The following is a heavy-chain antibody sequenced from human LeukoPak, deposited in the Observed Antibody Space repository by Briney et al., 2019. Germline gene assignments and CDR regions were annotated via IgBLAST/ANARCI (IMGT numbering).Heavy chain of an antibody. D-gene: IGHD1-1*01. CDR2: MNSNSGNT. CDR3: ARGVGTTLYYYYYYYMDV. CDR1: GYTFTSYD. Sequence: ASVKVSCKASGYTFTSYDINWVRQATGQGLEGMGWMNSNSGNTGYAQKFQGRVTMTRNTSISTAYMELSSLRSEDTAVYYCARGVGTTLYYYYYYYMDVWGKGTTVTVSS. V-gene: IGHV1-8*01. J-gene: IGHJ6*03.